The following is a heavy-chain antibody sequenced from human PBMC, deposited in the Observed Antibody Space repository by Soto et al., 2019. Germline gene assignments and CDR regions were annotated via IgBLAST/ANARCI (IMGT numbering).Heavy chain of an antibody. CDR1: GYTFTSYG. D-gene: IGHD6-19*01. V-gene: IGHV1-3*01. J-gene: IGHJ6*02. CDR3: AKDRGAVAGPGEYYYYYGMDV. Sequence: GASVKVSCKASGYTFTSYGMNWVRQAPGRGLEWMGWINPGNGNTKYSQKFQGRVIIERDTSASTAYMELSSLRSEDTAVYYCAKDRGAVAGPGEYYYYYGMDVWGQGTTVTVSS. CDR2: INPGNGNT.